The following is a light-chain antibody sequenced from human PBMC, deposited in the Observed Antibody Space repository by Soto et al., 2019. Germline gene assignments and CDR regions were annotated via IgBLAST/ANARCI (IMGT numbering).Light chain of an antibody. V-gene: IGKV3-20*01. Sequence: EIVLTQFPGALSLSPGERVTLSCRASQTVSNTYLAWYQQKSGQAPKFLIYGASNRATGIPDRFSGSGSGTEFPLTISRLEPEDFAVYYCQQYGALPPTFGGGTKVEIK. CDR2: GAS. J-gene: IGKJ4*01. CDR3: QQYGALPPT. CDR1: QTVSNTY.